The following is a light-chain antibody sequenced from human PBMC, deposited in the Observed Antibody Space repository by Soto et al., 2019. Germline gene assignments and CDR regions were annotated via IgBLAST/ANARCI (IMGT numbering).Light chain of an antibody. CDR3: LRRYNTPLYT. CDR2: GAS. J-gene: IGKJ2*01. Sequence: DIQMTQYPPSLSASVGDRVTITCRASQSISNYLNWYQQKPGKAPRLLIYGASTFHSGVASPFSGSGSGTGFALTITTLLPEAFATYYCLRRYNTPLYTFGQGTRVDIK. V-gene: IGKV1-39*01. CDR1: QSISNY.